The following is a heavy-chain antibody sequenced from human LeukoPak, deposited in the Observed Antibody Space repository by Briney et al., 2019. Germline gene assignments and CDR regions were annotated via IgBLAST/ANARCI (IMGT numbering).Heavy chain of an antibody. J-gene: IGHJ3*02. CDR3: AGEDYFDSSGYASWRFDI. CDR1: SASITSSPYF. CDR2: ISYSGTT. Sequence: SETLSLTCTVSSASITSSPYFWGWIRQSPGKGLEWIGSISYSGTTYYNPSLKSRVTISVDTSKNQFSLKLTSVTTADTAVYYCAGEDYFDSSGYASWRFDIWGQGTMVTVSS. D-gene: IGHD3-22*01. V-gene: IGHV4-39*02.